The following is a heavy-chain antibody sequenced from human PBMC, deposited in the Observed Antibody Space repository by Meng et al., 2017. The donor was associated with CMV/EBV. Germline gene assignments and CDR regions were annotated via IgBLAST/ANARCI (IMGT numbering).Heavy chain of an antibody. J-gene: IGHJ5*02. CDR2: IYYSGST. CDR3: ARCVVVPAAHATPRIWFDP. CDR1: GGSVSSGSYY. V-gene: IGHV4-61*01. D-gene: IGHD2-2*01. Sequence: SETLSLTCTVSGGSVSSGSYYWSWIRQPPGKGLEWIGYIYYSGSTNYNPSLKSRVTISVDTSKNQFSLELSSVTAADTAVYYCARCVVVPAAHATPRIWFDPWGQGTLVTVSS.